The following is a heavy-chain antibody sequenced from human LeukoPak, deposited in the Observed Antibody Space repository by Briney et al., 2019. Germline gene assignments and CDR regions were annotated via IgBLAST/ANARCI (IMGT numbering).Heavy chain of an antibody. CDR1: GGSISSYW. V-gene: IGHV4-59*01. J-gene: IGHJ4*02. D-gene: IGHD3-22*01. CDR3: ARGIHYYDSSGYLPDY. Sequence: SETLSLTCTVSGGSISSYWWSWIRQPPGKGLEWIGYIYYTGSTNYNPSLKSRATISLGTSKNQFSLKLSSVTAADTAVYYCARGIHYYDSSGYLPDYWGQGTLVTVSS. CDR2: IYYTGST.